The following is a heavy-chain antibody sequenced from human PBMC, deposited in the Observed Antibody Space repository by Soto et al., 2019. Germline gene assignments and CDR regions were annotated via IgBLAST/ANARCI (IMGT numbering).Heavy chain of an antibody. CDR3: ARAPGDRLAYYFDY. J-gene: IGHJ4*02. CDR2: INYSGST. D-gene: IGHD4-17*01. CDR1: GGSFSGYY. Sequence: SETLSLTCAVYGGSFSGYYWSWIRQPPGKGLEWIGEINYSGSTNYNPSLKSRVTISVDTSKNQFSLKLSSVTAADTAVYYCARAPGDRLAYYFDYWGQGTLVTVSS. V-gene: IGHV4-34*01.